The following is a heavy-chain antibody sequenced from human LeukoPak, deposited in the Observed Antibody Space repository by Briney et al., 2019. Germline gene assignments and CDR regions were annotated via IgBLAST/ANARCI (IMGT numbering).Heavy chain of an antibody. CDR2: IVGSSSTI. Sequence: PGGSLRLSCAASGFTFSSYSMNWVRQAPGKGLEWVSYIVGSSSTIYYADSVKGRFTISRDNAKNSLYLQMNSLRAEDTAVYYCARSDPYCTSGICSWYFDYWGQGTLVTVSS. D-gene: IGHD2-15*01. V-gene: IGHV3-48*04. CDR3: ARSDPYCTSGICSWYFDY. CDR1: GFTFSSYS. J-gene: IGHJ4*02.